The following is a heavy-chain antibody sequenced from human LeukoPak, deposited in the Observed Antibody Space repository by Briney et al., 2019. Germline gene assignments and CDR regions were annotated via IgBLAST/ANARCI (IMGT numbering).Heavy chain of an antibody. CDR2: ISSSGSTI. V-gene: IGHV3-11*01. J-gene: IGHJ5*02. Sequence: GGSLRLSCAASGFTFSDYYMSWVRQAPGKGLEWVSYISSSGSTIYYADSAKGRFTISRDNAKNSLYLQMNSLRAEDTAVYYCARSQWLAGNWFDPWGQGTLVTVSS. CDR3: ARSQWLAGNWFDP. CDR1: GFTFSDYY. D-gene: IGHD6-19*01.